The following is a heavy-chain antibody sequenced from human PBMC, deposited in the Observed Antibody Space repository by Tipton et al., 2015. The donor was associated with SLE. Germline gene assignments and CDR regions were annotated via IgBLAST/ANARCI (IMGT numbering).Heavy chain of an antibody. CDR1: GYSFTSNW. V-gene: IGHV5-51*03. J-gene: IGHJ2*01. D-gene: IGHD2-15*01. Sequence: QSGPEVKKPGESLKISCKGSGYSFTSNWIGWVRQMPGKGLEWMGIIYPGDSDTRYSPSFQGQVTISADKSISTAYLQWSSLKASDTAMYYCARRVDIASVATDWYFDLWGRGTLVTASS. CDR3: ARRVDIASVATDWYFDL. CDR2: IYPGDSDT.